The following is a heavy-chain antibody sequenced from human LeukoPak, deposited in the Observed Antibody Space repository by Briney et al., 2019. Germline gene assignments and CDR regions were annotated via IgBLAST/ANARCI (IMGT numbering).Heavy chain of an antibody. CDR2: INAGNGNT. J-gene: IGHJ4*02. CDR3: ARDLPQYSSPYFDY. V-gene: IGHV1-3*01. Sequence: ASVKFSCKASGYTFTSYAMHWVRQAPGQGLEWMGWINAGNGNTKYSQKFQGRVTITADESTSTAYMELSSLRSEDTAVYYCARDLPQYSSPYFDYWGQGTLVTVSS. D-gene: IGHD6-6*01. CDR1: GYTFTSYA.